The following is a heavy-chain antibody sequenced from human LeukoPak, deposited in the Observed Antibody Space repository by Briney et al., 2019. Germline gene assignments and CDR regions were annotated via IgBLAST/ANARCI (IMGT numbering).Heavy chain of an antibody. Sequence: GGSLRLSCAASGFTFSDYAMSWVRQAPGKGLVWVSRISPTGSTTSYADSVKGRFTVSRDNAKNTLYLQVNNLRAEDTAVYYCARGPNSNWSGLDFWGQGTLLTVSS. J-gene: IGHJ4*02. V-gene: IGHV3-74*01. CDR3: ARGPNSNWSGLDF. D-gene: IGHD6-6*01. CDR1: GFTFSDYA. CDR2: ISPTGSTT.